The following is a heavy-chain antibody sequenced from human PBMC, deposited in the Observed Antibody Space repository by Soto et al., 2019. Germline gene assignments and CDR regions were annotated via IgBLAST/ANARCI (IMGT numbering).Heavy chain of an antibody. CDR1: GXTFSSYY. CDR2: ISSSGSTI. Sequence: GSLRLYCAASGXTFSSYYMNWVRQAPGKGLELVSYISSSGSTIYYADSVKGRFKIYRDNAKNSLYLQMNSLRAEDTAFYYCARAEYDFWSGYYTRWFDPWGQGTLATVSS. CDR3: ARAEYDFWSGYYTRWFDP. J-gene: IGHJ5*02. V-gene: IGHV3-48*03. D-gene: IGHD3-3*01.